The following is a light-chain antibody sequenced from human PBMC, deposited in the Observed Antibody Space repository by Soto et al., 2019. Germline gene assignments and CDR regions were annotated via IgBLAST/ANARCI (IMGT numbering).Light chain of an antibody. J-gene: IGKJ3*01. Sequence: IVLTQSPATLSVSPGERATFSCRASESVGRSLAWYQQKPGQAPRLLISDASITASGIPARFSGSGSGTQFTLTVSSLQSEDFAVYYCQQYKDWPPITFGPGTKVDIK. CDR3: QQYKDWPPIT. V-gene: IGKV3-15*01. CDR2: DAS. CDR1: ESVGRS.